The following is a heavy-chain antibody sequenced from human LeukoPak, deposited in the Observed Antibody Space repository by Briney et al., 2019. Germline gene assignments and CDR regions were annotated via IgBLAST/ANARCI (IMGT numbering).Heavy chain of an antibody. D-gene: IGHD3-16*01. CDR3: ATALKADTPERFEVDY. J-gene: IGHJ4*02. CDR2: FDPEDGET. Sequence: ASVKVSCKVSGYTLTELSMHWVRQAPGKGLEWMGGFDPEDGETIYAQEFQGRVTMTEDTSTDTAYMELSSLRSEDTAVYYCATALKADTPERFEVDYWGQGTLVTVSS. CDR1: GYTLTELS. V-gene: IGHV1-24*01.